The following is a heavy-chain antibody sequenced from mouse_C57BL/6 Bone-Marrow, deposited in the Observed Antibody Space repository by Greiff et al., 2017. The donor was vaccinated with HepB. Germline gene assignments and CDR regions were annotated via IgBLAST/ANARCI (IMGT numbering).Heavy chain of an antibody. CDR3: ARGQLRLRGGGPYAMDY. CDR2: ISNLAYSI. CDR1: GFTFSDYG. Sequence: EVKVVESGGGLVQPGGSLKLSCAASGFTFSDYGMAWVRQAPRKGPEWVAFISNLAYSIYYADTVTGRFTISRENAKNTLYLEMSSLRSEDTAMYYCARGQLRLRGGGPYAMDYWGQGTSVTVSS. D-gene: IGHD3-2*02. V-gene: IGHV5-15*01. J-gene: IGHJ4*01.